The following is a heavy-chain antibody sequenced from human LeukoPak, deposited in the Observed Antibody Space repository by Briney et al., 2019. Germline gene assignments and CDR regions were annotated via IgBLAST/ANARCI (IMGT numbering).Heavy chain of an antibody. J-gene: IGHJ3*02. V-gene: IGHV4-61*01. Sequence: SQTLSLTCTVSGGSISSGSYYWSWIRQPPGKGLEWIGYIYYSGSTNYNPSLKSRVTISVDTSKNQFSLKLSSVTAADTAVYYCASVLSRAEAFDIWGQGTMVTVSS. D-gene: IGHD6-6*01. CDR1: GGSISSGSYY. CDR2: IYYSGST. CDR3: ASVLSRAEAFDI.